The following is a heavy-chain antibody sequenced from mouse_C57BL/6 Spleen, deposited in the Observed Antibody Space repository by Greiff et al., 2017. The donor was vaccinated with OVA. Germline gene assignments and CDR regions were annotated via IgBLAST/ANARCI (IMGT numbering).Heavy chain of an antibody. J-gene: IGHJ1*03. Sequence: VQLQQPGAELVKPGASVKLSCKASGYTFTSYWMQWVKQRPGQGLEWIGEIDPSDSYTNYNQKFKGKATLTVDTSSSTAYMQLSSLTSEDSAVYYCARGLGPLYWYFDVWGTGTTVTVSS. CDR2: IDPSDSYT. D-gene: IGHD4-1*01. CDR1: GYTFTSYW. V-gene: IGHV1-50*01. CDR3: ARGLGPLYWYFDV.